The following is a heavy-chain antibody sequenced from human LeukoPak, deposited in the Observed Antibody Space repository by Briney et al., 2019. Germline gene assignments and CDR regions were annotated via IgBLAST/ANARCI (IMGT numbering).Heavy chain of an antibody. J-gene: IGHJ4*02. D-gene: IGHD3-10*01. CDR3: ARDNVYGSGSYH. Sequence: PGGSLRLSCAASGFXFSDYYMSWIRQAPGKGREWVSYISSSSSYTNYADSVKGRFTISRDNAKNSLYLQMNSLRAEDTAVYYCARDNVYGSGSYHWGQGTLVTVSS. V-gene: IGHV3-11*05. CDR2: ISSSSSYT. CDR1: GFXFSDYY.